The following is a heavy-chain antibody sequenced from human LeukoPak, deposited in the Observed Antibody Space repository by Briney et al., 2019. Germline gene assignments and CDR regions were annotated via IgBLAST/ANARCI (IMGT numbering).Heavy chain of an antibody. CDR1: DYSISNYYY. Sequence: SETLSLTCTVSDYSISNYYYWGWIRQPPGKGLEWIGDIYHSGSTYYNPSLKSRVTISVTPSKNQFSLKLSSVTAADTAVYYCTAMNTVFFDYWGQGTLVTVSP. D-gene: IGHD4-17*01. CDR3: TAMNTVFFDY. J-gene: IGHJ4*02. CDR2: IYHSGST. V-gene: IGHV4-38-2*02.